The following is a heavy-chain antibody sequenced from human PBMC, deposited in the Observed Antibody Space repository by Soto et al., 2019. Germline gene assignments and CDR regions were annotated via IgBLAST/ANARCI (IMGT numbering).Heavy chain of an antibody. D-gene: IGHD6-19*01. V-gene: IGHV1-69*01. CDR2: IIPIFGTA. CDR3: ARDGAVAVVGYYFDY. J-gene: IGHJ4*02. Sequence: QVQLVQSGAEVKKPGSSVKVSCKASGGTFSSYAISWVRQAPGQGLEWMGGIIPIFGTANYAQKFQGRVSISADESTSTAYRELSRLRSEDTAVYYCARDGAVAVVGYYFDYWGQGTLVTVSS. CDR1: GGTFSSYA.